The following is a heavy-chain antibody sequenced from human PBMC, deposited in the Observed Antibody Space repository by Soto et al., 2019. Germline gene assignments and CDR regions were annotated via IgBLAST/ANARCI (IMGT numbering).Heavy chain of an antibody. V-gene: IGHV4-31*03. J-gene: IGHJ5*02. CDR2: IYYSGST. CDR1: GGSISSGGYY. D-gene: IGHD3-3*01. CDR3: ARDSTYYDFWSGANTNWFDP. Sequence: SETLSLTCTVSGGSISSGGYYWSWIRQHPGKGLEWIGYIYYSGSTYYNPSLKSRVTISVDTSKNQFSLKLSSVTAADTAVYYCARDSTYYDFWSGANTNWFDPWGQGTLVTVSS.